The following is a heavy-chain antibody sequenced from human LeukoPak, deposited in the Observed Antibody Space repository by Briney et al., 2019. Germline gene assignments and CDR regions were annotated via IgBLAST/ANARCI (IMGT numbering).Heavy chain of an antibody. J-gene: IGHJ4*02. V-gene: IGHV3-33*01. Sequence: GGPLRLSCAAPDFALKTYAMNGVRQAPGKGLEWLEIIGYDGSNKYYADSVKGRFTISRDNSQNTLYLQMSSLRAEDTAVYYCARDQGCTSTNCYSLFFHYWGQGTLVTVSS. CDR1: DFALKTYA. CDR2: IGYDGSNK. CDR3: ARDQGCTSTNCYSLFFHY. D-gene: IGHD2-2*01.